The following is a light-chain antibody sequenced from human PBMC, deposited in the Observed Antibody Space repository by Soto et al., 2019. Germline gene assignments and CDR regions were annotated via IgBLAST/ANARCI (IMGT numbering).Light chain of an antibody. V-gene: IGKV3-20*01. J-gene: IGKJ5*01. CDR1: QSVSSSN. CDR3: QHYSNSAIT. Sequence: EIVLTQSPGTLSLSPGERATLSCRANQSVSSSNLAWYQQHPGQAPRLLIFVASRRATGIPDRFSGSGSGTDFTLTISRLEPEDFAVYYCQHYSNSAITFGHGTRLEIK. CDR2: VAS.